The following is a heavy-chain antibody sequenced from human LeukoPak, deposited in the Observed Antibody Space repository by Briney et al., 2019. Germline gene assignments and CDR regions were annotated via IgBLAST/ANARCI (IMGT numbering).Heavy chain of an antibody. J-gene: IGHJ4*02. Sequence: SSVKVSCKASGYTFTSYDINWVRQATGQGLEWMGWMSPNSVNTGYAQKFQGRVTMTRNTSISTAYMELSSLRSEDTAVCYCARAPYDILTNWGQGTLVTVSS. V-gene: IGHV1-8*01. CDR2: MSPNSVNT. CDR1: GYTFTSYD. D-gene: IGHD3-9*01. CDR3: ARAPYDILTN.